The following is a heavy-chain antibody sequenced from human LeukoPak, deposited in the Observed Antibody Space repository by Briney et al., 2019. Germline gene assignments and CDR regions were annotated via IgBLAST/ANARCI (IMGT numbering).Heavy chain of an antibody. CDR2: INQDGSEK. J-gene: IGHJ4*02. CDR3: AKMGAGFGY. CDR1: GFTFRSYW. Sequence: GGSLRLSCAASGFTFRSYWMNWARQAPGKGLEWVAIINQDGSEKYYVDSVKGRFTISRDNAKNSLYLQMNSLRAEDTALYYCAKMGAGFGYWGQGTLVTVSS. V-gene: IGHV3-7*03. D-gene: IGHD3-16*01.